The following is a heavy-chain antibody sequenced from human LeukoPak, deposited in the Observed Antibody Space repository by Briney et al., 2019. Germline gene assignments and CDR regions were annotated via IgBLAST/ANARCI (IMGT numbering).Heavy chain of an antibody. J-gene: IGHJ4*02. V-gene: IGHV4-59*08. CDR3: ARRAVRGVIDY. CDR1: GGSISSYY. Sequence: SETLSLTCTVSGGSISSYYCSWIRQPPGKGLEWIGYIYYSGSTNYNPSLKSRVTISVDTSKNQFSLRLSSVTAADTAVYYCARRAVRGVIDYWGQGTLVTVSS. D-gene: IGHD3-10*01. CDR2: IYYSGST.